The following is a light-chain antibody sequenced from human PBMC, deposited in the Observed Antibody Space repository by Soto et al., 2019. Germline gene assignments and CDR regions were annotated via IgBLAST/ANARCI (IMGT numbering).Light chain of an antibody. CDR3: QHYNSYSEA. Sequence: DIQMTQSPSTLSASVGHRVTITCRASQSISSWLAWYQQKPGKAPKLLIYKASTLKSGVPSRFSGSGSGTEFTLTISSLQHDDFATDYCQHYNSYSEAFGQGTKVEIK. CDR2: KAS. J-gene: IGKJ1*01. V-gene: IGKV1-5*03. CDR1: QSISSW.